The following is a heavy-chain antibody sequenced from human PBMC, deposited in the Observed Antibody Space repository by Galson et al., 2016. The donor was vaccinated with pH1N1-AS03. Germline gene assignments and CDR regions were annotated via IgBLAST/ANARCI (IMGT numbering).Heavy chain of an antibody. CDR1: GFSLSTSGVG. V-gene: IGHV2-5*01. CDR3: ARAYYGDFADWYDP. Sequence: LVKPTQTLTLTCTFSGFSLSTSGVGVGWIRQAPGKALEWLAIIYWNDDIRYSPSLRNRLTITKDTSKSQVVLTMTNMDPVDTATYFCARAYYGDFADWYDPWGQGTLVTVSS. J-gene: IGHJ5*02. D-gene: IGHD4-17*01. CDR2: IYWNDDI.